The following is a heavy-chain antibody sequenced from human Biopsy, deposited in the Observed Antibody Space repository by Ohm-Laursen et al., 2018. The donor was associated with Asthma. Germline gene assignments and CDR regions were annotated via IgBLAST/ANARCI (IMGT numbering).Heavy chain of an antibody. CDR2: IYSGGTS. D-gene: IGHD6-19*01. CDR1: GFTVSRDH. Sequence: SLRLSCAASGFTVSRDHMFWVRQAPGKGLEWVSVIYSGGTSHTADSVRGRFTISRDYSKNTLYLQMHSLRAEDTAVYYCARGDSNGWSHYYFDYWGQGTLVTVSS. CDR3: ARGDSNGWSHYYFDY. J-gene: IGHJ4*02. V-gene: IGHV3-53*01.